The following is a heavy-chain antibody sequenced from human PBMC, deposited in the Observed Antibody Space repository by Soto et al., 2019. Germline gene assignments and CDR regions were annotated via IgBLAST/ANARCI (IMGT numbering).Heavy chain of an antibody. CDR3: ARERPVNSSGWYSAFDI. J-gene: IGHJ3*02. Sequence: SETLSLTCTVSGGSISSYYWSWIRQPPGKGLEWIGYIYYSGSTNYNPSLKSRVTISVDTSKNQFSLKLSSVTAADTAVYYCARERPVNSSGWYSAFDIWGQGTMVTVSS. CDR2: IYYSGST. CDR1: GGSISSYY. D-gene: IGHD6-19*01. V-gene: IGHV4-59*01.